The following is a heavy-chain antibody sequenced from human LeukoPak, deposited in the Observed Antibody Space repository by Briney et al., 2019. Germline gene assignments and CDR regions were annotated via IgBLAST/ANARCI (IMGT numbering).Heavy chain of an antibody. CDR1: GASINSYY. CDR3: ARGMTTVTH. Sequence: SETLSLTCTVSGASINSYYWSWIRQPPGKGLEWLGYIYYSGITNYNPSLKSRVTMSVDTSRNQSSLKLSSVTAADTAVYYCARGMTTVTHWGQGTLVTVSS. J-gene: IGHJ4*02. D-gene: IGHD4-11*01. CDR2: IYYSGIT. V-gene: IGHV4-59*08.